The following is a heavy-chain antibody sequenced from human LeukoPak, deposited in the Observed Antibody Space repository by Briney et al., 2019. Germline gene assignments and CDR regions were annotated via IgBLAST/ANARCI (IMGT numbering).Heavy chain of an antibody. V-gene: IGHV4-61*02. D-gene: IGHD2-15*01. CDR2: IYTSGST. J-gene: IGHJ6*02. CDR1: GGSISSGRYY. Sequence: SQTLSLTCTVSGGSISSGRYYWSWIRQPAGKGLEWIGRIYTSGSTNYNPSLKSRVTISVDTSKNQFSLKLSSVTAADTAVYYCARGGYCSGGSCYYYGMDVWGQGTTVTVSS. CDR3: ARGGYCSGGSCYYYGMDV.